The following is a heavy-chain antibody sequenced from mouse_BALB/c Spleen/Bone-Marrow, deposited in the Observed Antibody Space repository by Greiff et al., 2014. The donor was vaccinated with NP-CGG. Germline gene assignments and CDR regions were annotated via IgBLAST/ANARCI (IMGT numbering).Heavy chain of an antibody. CDR1: GYTFTRYY. Sequence: VQLQQSGAELVKPGASVKLSCKASGYTFTRYYMYWVKQRPGQGLEWIGEINPTNGGTNFNEKFKSKATLTVDKSSSTAYMQHSSLSSEDSAVYYCTRSNYGYWYFDVWGAGTTVTVSS. CDR3: TRSNYGYWYFDV. J-gene: IGHJ1*01. V-gene: IGHV1S81*02. D-gene: IGHD1-1*01. CDR2: INPTNGGT.